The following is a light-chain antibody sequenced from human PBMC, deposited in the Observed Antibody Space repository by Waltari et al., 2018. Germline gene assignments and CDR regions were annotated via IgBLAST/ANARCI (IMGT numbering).Light chain of an antibody. Sequence: EIVLTQSPGTASLFPGERVTLSCRASQTVGRSSLAWDQQKPGQTPRLVIYRASRRATGIPDRFSGSGSGTDFSLTISRLEPEDFAVYYCQQHGTLPATFGQGTKVEIK. CDR1: QTVGRSS. CDR3: QQHGTLPAT. CDR2: RAS. J-gene: IGKJ1*01. V-gene: IGKV3-20*01.